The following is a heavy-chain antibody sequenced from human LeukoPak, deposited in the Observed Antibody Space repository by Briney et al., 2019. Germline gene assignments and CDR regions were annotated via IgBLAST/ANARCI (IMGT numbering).Heavy chain of an antibody. Sequence: PSETLSLTCTVSGGSISRSRYYWGWLRQPPGKGLEWIGSIYYSGSTYYNPSLKSRVTISVDTSKNQFSLKLSSVTAADTAIYYCARPLEEDTAYDAFDIWGQGTMVTVSS. V-gene: IGHV4-39*01. CDR3: ARPLEEDTAYDAFDI. J-gene: IGHJ3*02. CDR2: IYYSGST. CDR1: GGSISRSRYY. D-gene: IGHD5-18*01.